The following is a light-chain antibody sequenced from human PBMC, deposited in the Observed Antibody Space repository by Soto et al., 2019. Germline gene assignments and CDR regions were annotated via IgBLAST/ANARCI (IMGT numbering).Light chain of an antibody. Sequence: QSVLTQPPSVSGAPGQRVTISCTGSSSNIGAGYDVHWYQQLPGTAPKLLIYGNSNRPSGVPDRFSGSKSGTSASLAITGLQAEDEADYYCQSYDSSLTGVVFGGGTQRTVL. V-gene: IGLV1-40*01. CDR1: SSNIGAGYD. CDR2: GNS. CDR3: QSYDSSLTGVV. J-gene: IGLJ2*01.